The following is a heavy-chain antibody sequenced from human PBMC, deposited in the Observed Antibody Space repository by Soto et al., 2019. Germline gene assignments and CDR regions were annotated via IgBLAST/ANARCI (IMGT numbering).Heavy chain of an antibody. Sequence: QVQLVQSGAEVKKPGASVKVSCKASGYTFTSYDINWVRQATGQGLEWMGWMNPNSGNTVYAQKFTGRVTMTRNTSIRTADMELRSLRAEDTAVYYCASGALFRMDVWGQGTTVTVSS. CDR1: GYTFTSYD. V-gene: IGHV1-8*01. CDR3: ASGALFRMDV. J-gene: IGHJ6*02. CDR2: MNPNSGNT. D-gene: IGHD3-10*02.